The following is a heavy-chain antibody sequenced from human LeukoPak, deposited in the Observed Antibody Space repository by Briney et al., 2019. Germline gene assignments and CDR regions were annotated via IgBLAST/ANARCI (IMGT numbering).Heavy chain of an antibody. D-gene: IGHD2-2*01. CDR3: ARVPIQYHGSDALDI. CDR2: IYYSGST. J-gene: IGHJ3*02. V-gene: IGHV4-61*01. CDR1: GGSVSSGSYY. Sequence: SETLSLTCTVSGGSVSSGSYYWSWIRQPPGKGLEWIGYIYYSGSTNYNPSLKSRVTISVDTSKNQFSLKLSSVTAADTAVYYCARVPIQYHGSDALDIWGQGTMVTVSS.